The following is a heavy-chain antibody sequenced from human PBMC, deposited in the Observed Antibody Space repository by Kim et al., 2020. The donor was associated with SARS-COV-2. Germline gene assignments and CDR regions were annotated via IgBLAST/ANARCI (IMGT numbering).Heavy chain of an antibody. V-gene: IGHV3-23*01. CDR1: GFTFSDYA. Sequence: GALRLSCAASGFTFSDYAMGWVRQAPGKGLEWVSAISGSAISTYYADSVKGRFTISRDNSENTLSLLMNSLRVEDTAFYYCARRSRSSSGWFDCWGQGSLVTVSS. J-gene: IGHJ4*02. CDR2: ISGSAIST. CDR3: ARRSRSSSGWFDC. D-gene: IGHD6-6*01.